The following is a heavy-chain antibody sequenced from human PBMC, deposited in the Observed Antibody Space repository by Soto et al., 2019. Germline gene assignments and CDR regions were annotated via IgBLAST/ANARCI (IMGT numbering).Heavy chain of an antibody. CDR3: AKVGYSSSWYCRGYYGMDV. CDR2: ISGSGGST. D-gene: IGHD6-13*01. V-gene: IGHV3-23*01. Sequence: GGSLRLSCAASGFTFSSYAMSWVRQAPGKGLEWVSAISGSGGSTYYADSVKGRFTISRDNSKNTLYLQMNSMRAEGTSVYYCAKVGYSSSWYCRGYYGMDVWGQGTTVTVSS. J-gene: IGHJ6*02. CDR1: GFTFSSYA.